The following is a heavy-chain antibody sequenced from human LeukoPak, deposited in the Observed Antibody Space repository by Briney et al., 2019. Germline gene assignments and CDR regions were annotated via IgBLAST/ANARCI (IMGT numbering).Heavy chain of an antibody. CDR1: GFTVSSYA. CDR3: AKDLSAGYDYFDY. D-gene: IGHD5-12*01. J-gene: IGHJ4*02. Sequence: GGSLRLSCAASGFTVSSYAMNWVRQAPGKGLEWLATISTSGGSTHYADSPKGRFTISRDNSKNTLYLQMNSLRAEDTAVYYCAKDLSAGYDYFDYWGQGTLVTVSS. V-gene: IGHV3-23*01. CDR2: ISTSGGST.